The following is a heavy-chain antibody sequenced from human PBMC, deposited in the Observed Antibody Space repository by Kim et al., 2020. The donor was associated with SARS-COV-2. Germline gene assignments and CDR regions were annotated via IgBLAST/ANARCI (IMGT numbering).Heavy chain of an antibody. CDR3: ATRETGAYYYYMDV. V-gene: IGHV1-24*01. Sequence: AQKFQGRVTMTEDTSTDTAYMELSSLRSEDTAVYYCATRETGAYYYYMDVWGKGTTVTVSS. D-gene: IGHD3-10*01. J-gene: IGHJ6*03.